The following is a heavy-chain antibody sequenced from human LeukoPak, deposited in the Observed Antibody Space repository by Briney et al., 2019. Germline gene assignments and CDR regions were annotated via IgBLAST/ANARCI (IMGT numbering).Heavy chain of an antibody. J-gene: IGHJ4*02. Sequence: PGGSLRLSCAASGFTFSRYSINWVRQAPGRGLEWVSYIDSTSSPIYYTHSEKGRFTVSRDNAKNSLYLQMNSLRAEDTAVYYCTRQGVFGVVDYWGQGILVTVSS. CDR3: TRQGVFGVVDY. CDR1: GFTFSRYS. CDR2: IDSTSSPI. D-gene: IGHD3-10*02. V-gene: IGHV3-48*01.